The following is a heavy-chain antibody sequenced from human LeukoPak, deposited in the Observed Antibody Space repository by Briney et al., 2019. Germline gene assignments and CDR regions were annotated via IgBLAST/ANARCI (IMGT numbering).Heavy chain of an antibody. CDR3: ARATVTTYWFDP. J-gene: IGHJ5*02. CDR1: GGSFSGYY. Sequence: PSETLSLTCVVYGGSFSGYYWSWIRQPPGKGLEWIGEINHSGSTNYNPSLKSRVTISVDTSKNQFSLKLSSVTAADTAVYYCARATVTTYWFDPWGQGTLVTVSS. D-gene: IGHD4-17*01. CDR2: INHSGST. V-gene: IGHV4-34*01.